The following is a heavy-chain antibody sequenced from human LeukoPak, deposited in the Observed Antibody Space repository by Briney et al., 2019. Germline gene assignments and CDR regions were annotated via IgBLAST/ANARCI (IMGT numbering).Heavy chain of an antibody. Sequence: PGRSLRLSCAASGYTFTSYYMHWVRQAPGQGLEWMGIINPSGGSTSYAQKFQGRVTMTRDTSTSTVYMELSSLRSEDTAVYYCARATWDPWGQGTLVTVSS. V-gene: IGHV1-46*01. CDR1: GYTFTSYY. J-gene: IGHJ5*02. CDR3: ARATWDP. CDR2: INPSGGST.